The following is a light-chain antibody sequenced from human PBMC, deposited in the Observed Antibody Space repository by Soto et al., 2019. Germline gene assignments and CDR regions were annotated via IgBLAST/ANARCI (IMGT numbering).Light chain of an antibody. CDR1: SSDVGGYNY. J-gene: IGLJ2*01. CDR3: SSYTSSSTPL. V-gene: IGLV2-14*01. CDR2: DVS. Sequence: QSGLTQPASVSGSPGQSITISCTGTSSDVGGYNYVSWYQQHPGKAPKLMIYDVSNRPSGVSNRFSGSKSGNTASLTISGLQAEDEADYYCSSYTSSSTPLFGGGTKLTVL.